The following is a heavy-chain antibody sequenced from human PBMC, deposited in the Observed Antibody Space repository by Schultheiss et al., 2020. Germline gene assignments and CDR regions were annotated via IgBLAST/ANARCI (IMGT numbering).Heavy chain of an antibody. D-gene: IGHD3-22*01. CDR2: ISWNSGSI. CDR1: GFTFDDYA. J-gene: IGHJ3*02. V-gene: IGHV3-9*01. Sequence: GGSLRLSCAASGFTFDDYAMHWVRQAPGKGLEWVSGISWNSGSIGYADSVKGRFTISRDNAKNSLYLQMNSLRAEDTALYYCTASIVVVGAAKTTLTAFDIWGQGTMVTVSS. CDR3: TASIVVVGAAKTTLTAFDI.